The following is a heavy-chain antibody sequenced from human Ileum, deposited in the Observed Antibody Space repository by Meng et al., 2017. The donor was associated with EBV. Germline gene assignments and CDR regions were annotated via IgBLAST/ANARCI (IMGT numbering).Heavy chain of an antibody. CDR1: GGSISNENDY. D-gene: IGHD6-19*01. Sequence: QRQLQEPRPGLVKPSETLSLTCTVSGGSISNENDYWGWIRQPPGKGLEWIGSMYYSGSTYYNPSLKSRVTMSLDTSKNQFSLQLTSVTAADTALYYCATRVAAVKYYFDYWGQGTLVTVSS. V-gene: IGHV4-39*07. J-gene: IGHJ4*02. CDR2: MYYSGST. CDR3: ATRVAAVKYYFDY.